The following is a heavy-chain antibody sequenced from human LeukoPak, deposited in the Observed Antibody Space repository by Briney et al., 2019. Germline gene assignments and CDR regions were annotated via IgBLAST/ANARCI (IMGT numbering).Heavy chain of an antibody. D-gene: IGHD6-19*01. CDR2: ISWNSGSI. V-gene: IGHV3-9*01. J-gene: IGHJ4*02. Sequence: GGSLRLSCAASGFTFDDYAVPWVRQAPGKGLEWVSGISWNSGSIGYADSVKGRFTISRDNAKKSLYLQMNSLRAEDTALYYCAKRHSSGWLFDYWGQGTLVTVSS. CDR3: AKRHSSGWLFDY. CDR1: GFTFDDYA.